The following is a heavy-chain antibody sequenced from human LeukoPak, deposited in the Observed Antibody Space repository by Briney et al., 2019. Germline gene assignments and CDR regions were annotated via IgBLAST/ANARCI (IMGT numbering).Heavy chain of an antibody. Sequence: AASVKVSCKASGYTFTSYDINWVRQTTGQGLEWMGWMNPNRGNTGYAQKFQGRVTMTRNTSISTAYMELSSLRSEDTAVYYCARGASMVRGVIPVYYYGMDVWGQGTTVTVSS. CDR3: ARGASMVRGVIPVYYYGMDV. V-gene: IGHV1-8*01. CDR2: MNPNRGNT. J-gene: IGHJ6*02. D-gene: IGHD3-10*01. CDR1: GYTFTSYD.